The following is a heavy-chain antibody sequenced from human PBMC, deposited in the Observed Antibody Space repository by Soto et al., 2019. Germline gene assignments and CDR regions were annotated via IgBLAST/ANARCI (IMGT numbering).Heavy chain of an antibody. D-gene: IGHD1-26*01. Sequence: QVQLVQSGAEVKKPGASVKVSCKASGYTFTSYGISWVRQAPGQGLEWMGWISAYNGNTNYAQKLQGRVTMTTDTATSTAYMELRSLRADDTAVYYCARGPVPGWERWYYYYYGMDVWGQGTTVTVSS. J-gene: IGHJ6*02. CDR2: ISAYNGNT. V-gene: IGHV1-18*01. CDR1: GYTFTSYG. CDR3: ARGPVPGWERWYYYYYGMDV.